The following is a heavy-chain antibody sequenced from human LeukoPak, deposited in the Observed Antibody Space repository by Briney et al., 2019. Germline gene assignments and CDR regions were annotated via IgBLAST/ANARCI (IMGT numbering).Heavy chain of an antibody. V-gene: IGHV3-23*01. Sequence: PGGSLRLSCAASGFTFSDYYMSWVRQAPGKGLEWVSAISGSGGSTYCADSVKGRFTISRDNSKNTLYLQMNSLRAEDTAVYYCAKDAHDYVWGSYLVYFDYWGQGTLVTVSS. CDR1: GFTFSDYY. J-gene: IGHJ4*02. CDR3: AKDAHDYVWGSYLVYFDY. CDR2: ISGSGGST. D-gene: IGHD3-16*02.